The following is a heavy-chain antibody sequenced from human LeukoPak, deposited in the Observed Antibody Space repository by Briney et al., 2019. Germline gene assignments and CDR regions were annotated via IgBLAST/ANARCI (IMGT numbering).Heavy chain of an antibody. Sequence: GGSLRLSCAASRFTFSSYGMHWVCQAPGKGLEWVAVIWYDGSNKYYADSVKGRFTISRDNSKNTLYLQMNSLRAEDTAVYYCARDMGYSGYDPDYYYYGMDVWGKGTTFTVSS. CDR2: IWYDGSNK. V-gene: IGHV3-33*01. CDR3: ARDMGYSGYDPDYYYYGMDV. CDR1: RFTFSSYG. D-gene: IGHD5-12*01. J-gene: IGHJ6*04.